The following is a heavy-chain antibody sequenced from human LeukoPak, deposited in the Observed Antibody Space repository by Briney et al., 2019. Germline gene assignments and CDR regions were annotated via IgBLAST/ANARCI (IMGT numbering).Heavy chain of an antibody. CDR3: ARDPYGDNYFDY. J-gene: IGHJ4*02. V-gene: IGHV3-30*02. D-gene: IGHD4-17*01. CDR1: GFTFSSYG. CDR2: IRYDGSNK. Sequence: GGSLRLSCAASGFTFSSYGMHWVRQAPGKGLEWVAFIRYDGSNKYYADSVKGRFTISRDNAKNTLYLQMNSLRAEDTAVYYCARDPYGDNYFDYWGQGTLVTVSS.